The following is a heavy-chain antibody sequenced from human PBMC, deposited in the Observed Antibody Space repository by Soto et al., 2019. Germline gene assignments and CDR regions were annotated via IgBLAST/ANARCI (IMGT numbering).Heavy chain of an antibody. CDR3: AKTQTDILDY. CDR2: ISGSGDFT. Sequence: EVQLLESGGGLVQPGGSLRLSCAASGFTFSSYAMSWVRQAPGKGLEWVSVISGSGDFTFYADSVKGRFTISRDNSKNTLYLQITSLRAADTAVYYCAKTQTDILDYWSQGTLVTVSS. J-gene: IGHJ4*02. D-gene: IGHD3-9*01. CDR1: GFTFSSYA. V-gene: IGHV3-23*01.